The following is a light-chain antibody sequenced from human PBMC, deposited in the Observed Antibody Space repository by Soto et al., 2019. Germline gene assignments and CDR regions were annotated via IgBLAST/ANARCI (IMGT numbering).Light chain of an antibody. J-gene: IGLJ2*01. Sequence: QSVLTQPPSVSAAPGQKVTISCSGSISNIGNNYVSWYQQLPGAAPKLLIYETYKLPSGIPDRFSASKSGTSATLGITGLQTGDEADYYCATWDSSLSVVLGGGTKLTVL. CDR1: ISNIGNNY. CDR2: ETY. V-gene: IGLV1-51*02. CDR3: ATWDSSLSVV.